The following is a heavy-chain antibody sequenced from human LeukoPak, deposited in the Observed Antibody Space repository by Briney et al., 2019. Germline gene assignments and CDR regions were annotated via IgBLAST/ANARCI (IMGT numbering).Heavy chain of an antibody. Sequence: RPGGSLRLSCAASGFTFDEYGMNWVRQVPGKGLEWVSGINWNGGSTGYADSVKGRFTISRDNAENSLYLQMNSLRAEDTALYYCARDRADYSNFPRRYYYYMDVWGKGTTVTVSS. D-gene: IGHD4-11*01. CDR3: ARDRADYSNFPRRYYYYMDV. CDR1: GFTFDEYG. J-gene: IGHJ6*03. V-gene: IGHV3-20*04. CDR2: INWNGGST.